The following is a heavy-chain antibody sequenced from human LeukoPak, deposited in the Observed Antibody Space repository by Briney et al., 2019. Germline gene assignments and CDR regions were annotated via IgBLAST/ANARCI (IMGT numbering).Heavy chain of an antibody. J-gene: IGHJ4*02. D-gene: IGHD4-17*01. CDR1: GGSISSGNW. Sequence: SETLSLTCAVSGGSISSGNWWSWVRQPPGKGLEWIGEIYHSGSTNYNPSFKSRVTISVDSSTNHFSLRLTSVTAADTAIYYCAAMTTVTMYSYFFDSWGQGTLLTVSS. V-gene: IGHV4-4*02. CDR3: AAMTTVTMYSYFFDS. CDR2: IYHSGST.